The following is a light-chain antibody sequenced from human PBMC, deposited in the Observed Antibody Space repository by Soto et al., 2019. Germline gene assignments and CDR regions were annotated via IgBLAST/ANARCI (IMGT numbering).Light chain of an antibody. V-gene: IGLV2-14*01. J-gene: IGLJ1*01. CDR1: SSDIGAYDY. CDR3: CSYAGSSPYV. Sequence: QSALTQPASLSGSPGQSITISCTGTSSDIGAYDYVSWFQQHPGKAPKLMISEVNNRPSGVSNRFSGSKSGNTAYLTISGLQVEDEAEYYCCSYAGSSPYVVGTGTKVTVL. CDR2: EVN.